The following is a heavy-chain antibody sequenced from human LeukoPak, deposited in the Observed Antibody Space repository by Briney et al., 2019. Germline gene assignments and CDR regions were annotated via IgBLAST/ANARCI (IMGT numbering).Heavy chain of an antibody. V-gene: IGHV4-4*02. Sequence: SETLSLTCAVSGGSISSSNWWSWVRQPPGKGLEWIGRIYTSGGTNYNPSLKSRVTMSVDTSKNQFSLKLSSVTAADTAMYYCARVSRGNSVGGDYWGQGTLVTVSS. D-gene: IGHD4-23*01. J-gene: IGHJ4*02. CDR1: GGSISSSNW. CDR2: IYTSGGT. CDR3: ARVSRGNSVGGDY.